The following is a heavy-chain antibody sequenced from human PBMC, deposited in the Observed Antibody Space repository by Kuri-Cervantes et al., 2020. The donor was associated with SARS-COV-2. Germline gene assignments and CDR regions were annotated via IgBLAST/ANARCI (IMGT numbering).Heavy chain of an antibody. CDR3: ARDGGLIMTRDLQNDAFDI. Sequence: SVKVSCKASGGTFSSYAVTWVRRAPGQGLEWMGRIIPIFGTANYAQKFQGRVTITADESTSTAYMELSSLRSEDTAVYYCARDGGLIMTRDLQNDAFDIWGQGTMVTVSS. CDR1: GGTFSSYA. CDR2: IIPIFGTA. J-gene: IGHJ3*02. V-gene: IGHV1-69*13. D-gene: IGHD3-16*02.